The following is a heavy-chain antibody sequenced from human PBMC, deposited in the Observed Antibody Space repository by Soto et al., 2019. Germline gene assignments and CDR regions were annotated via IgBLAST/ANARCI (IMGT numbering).Heavy chain of an antibody. J-gene: IGHJ6*02. CDR2: IYYSGST. CDR3: ARDPAPYSGYDYYYYGMDV. V-gene: IGHV4-31*03. D-gene: IGHD5-12*01. CDR1: GGSISSGGYY. Sequence: TSETLSLTCTVSGGSISSGGYYWSWIRQHPGKGLEWIGYIYYSGSTYYNPSLKSRVTISVDTSKNQFSLKLSSVTAADTAVYYCARDPAPYSGYDYYYYGMDVWGQGTTVTVSS.